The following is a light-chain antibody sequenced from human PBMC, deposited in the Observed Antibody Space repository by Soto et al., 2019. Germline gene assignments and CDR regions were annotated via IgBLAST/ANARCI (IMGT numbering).Light chain of an antibody. CDR2: EVI. CDR3: SSYAGSNNFRYV. V-gene: IGLV2-8*01. CDR1: SSDVGGYNY. J-gene: IGLJ1*01. Sequence: QSVLTQPPSASGSPGQSVTISCTGTSSDVGGYNYVSWYQHHPGKAPKLMIYEVIKRPSGVPDRFSGSKSGNTASLTVSGLQAEDEADYYCSSYAGSNNFRYVFGTGTKVTVL.